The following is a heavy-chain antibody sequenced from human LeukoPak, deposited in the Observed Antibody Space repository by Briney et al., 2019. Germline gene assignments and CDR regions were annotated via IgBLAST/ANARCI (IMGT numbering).Heavy chain of an antibody. CDR1: GYSFTSYW. CDR3: GRQIAAAGTSDYYYYYGMDV. J-gene: IGHJ6*02. CDR2: IYPGDSDT. Sequence: GESLKISCKGSGYSFTSYWIGWVRQMPGKGLEWMGIIYPGDSDTRYSPSFQGQVTISADKSISTAYLQWSSLKASDTAMYYCGRQIAAAGTSDYYYYYGMDVWGQGTTVTVSS. D-gene: IGHD6-13*01. V-gene: IGHV5-51*01.